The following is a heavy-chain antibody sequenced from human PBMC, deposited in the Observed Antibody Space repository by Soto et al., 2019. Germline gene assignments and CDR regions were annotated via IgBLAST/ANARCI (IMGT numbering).Heavy chain of an antibody. Sequence: ASVKVSCKASGGTFSSYAISWVRQAPGQGLEWMGGIIPIFGTANYAQKFQGRVTITADESTSTAYMELSSLRSEDTAVYYCVGAAGAGTPNTGYYYGMDVWGQGTTVTVSS. J-gene: IGHJ6*02. CDR2: IIPIFGTA. CDR1: GGTFSSYA. CDR3: VGAAGAGTPNTGYYYGMDV. V-gene: IGHV1-69*13. D-gene: IGHD1-1*01.